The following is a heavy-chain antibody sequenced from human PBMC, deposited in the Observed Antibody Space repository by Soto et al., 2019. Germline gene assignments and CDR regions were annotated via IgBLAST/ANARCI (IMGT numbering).Heavy chain of an antibody. CDR2: IGIGSSTK. CDR1: GFTFRNYG. J-gene: IGHJ3*01. CDR3: ARDQLYYNDISGRPLNAFDV. D-gene: IGHD3-22*01. V-gene: IGHV3-48*01. Sequence: PRGSPKPSCASPGFTFRNYGMNLARQAPGKGLEWVSYIGIGSSTKYYADSVKGRFTISRDNAKNSLYLQMNSLRAEDTAVYYCARDQLYYNDISGRPLNAFDVWGQGTMVTVSS.